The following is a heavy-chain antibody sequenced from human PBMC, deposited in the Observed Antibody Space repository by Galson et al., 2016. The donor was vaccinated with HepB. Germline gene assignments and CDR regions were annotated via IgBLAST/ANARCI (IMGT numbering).Heavy chain of an antibody. CDR3: AREDDGGIERYDYFDY. D-gene: IGHD2-15*01. Sequence: CAISGDSVSSTTAAWNWFRQSASRGLEWLGRTYLRSKWYNNSASFVQGRITINPDTSKNQFSLQLNSLTPEDTAVYYCAREDDGGIERYDYFDYCGQGTPVTVSS. V-gene: IGHV6-1*01. J-gene: IGHJ4*02. CDR2: TYLRSKWYN. CDR1: GDSVSSTTAA.